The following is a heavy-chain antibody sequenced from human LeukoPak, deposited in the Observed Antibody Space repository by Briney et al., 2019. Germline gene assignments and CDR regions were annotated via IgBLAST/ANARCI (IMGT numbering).Heavy chain of an antibody. CDR1: GASFSYSS. CDR3: ARGRYGPRLGN. CDR2: VNNSGST. D-gene: IGHD3-16*01. V-gene: IGHV4-34*01. J-gene: IGHJ4*02. Sequence: SETLSLTCAVYGASFSYSSWSWIRQSPEKGLEWIGEVNNSGSTSYNPSLNSRVIMSVDRSKNQFSLRLTSVTAADTAVYYCARGRYGPRLGNWGQGTLVTVSS.